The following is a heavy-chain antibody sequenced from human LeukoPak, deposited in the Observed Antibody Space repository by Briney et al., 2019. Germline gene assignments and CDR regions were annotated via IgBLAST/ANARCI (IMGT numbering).Heavy chain of an antibody. CDR3: AGLTLFDP. V-gene: IGHV1-2*02. CDR1: GYIFTGYY. J-gene: IGHJ5*02. CDR2: INHKNGAT. Sequence: ASVKVSCKVPGYIFTGYYVHWVRQAPGQGLEWMGWINHKNGATNYAQKFQGRVTMTRDTSINTAYMELRWLRSDDTAMYYCAGLTLFDPWGQGTLVTVSS.